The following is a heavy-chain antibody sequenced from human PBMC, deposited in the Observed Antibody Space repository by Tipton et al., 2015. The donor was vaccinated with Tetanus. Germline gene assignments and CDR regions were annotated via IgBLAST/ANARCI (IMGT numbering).Heavy chain of an antibody. D-gene: IGHD3-22*01. CDR2: IYYNGNT. CDR3: ARLSSSANDAHGFDI. Sequence: GLVKPSETLSLTCTVSGGSISSTNYYWGWIRQAPGKGLEWIGSIYYNGNTYYNPALTSRVTMSVDTSKIHLFLRLSSVTAADTAVYYCARLSSSANDAHGFDIWGQGTMVTVSS. V-gene: IGHV4-39*02. CDR1: GGSISSTNYY. J-gene: IGHJ3*02.